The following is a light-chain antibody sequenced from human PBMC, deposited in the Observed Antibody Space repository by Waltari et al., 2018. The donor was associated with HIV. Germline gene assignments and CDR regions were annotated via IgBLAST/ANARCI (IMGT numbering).Light chain of an antibody. CDR1: SSDVGGYNY. CDR3: NSYTSSRVV. V-gene: IGLV2-14*03. Sequence: QSALTQPASVSGSPGQSITISCTGTSSDVGGYNYVSWYQQPPGKAPKLMIYDVSNRPSGVFNRFSGSKSGNTASLTISGLQAEDEADYYCNSYTSSRVVFGGGTKLTVL. J-gene: IGLJ2*01. CDR2: DVS.